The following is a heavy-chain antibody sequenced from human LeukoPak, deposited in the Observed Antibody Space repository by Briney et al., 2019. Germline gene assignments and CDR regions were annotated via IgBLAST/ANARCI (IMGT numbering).Heavy chain of an antibody. CDR2: IYYSGST. D-gene: IGHD3-9*01. V-gene: IGHV4-59*08. J-gene: IGHJ3*02. Sequence: SETLSLTCTVSGGSISSYYRSWIRQPPGKGLEWIGYIYYSGSTNYNPSLKSRVTISVDTSKNQFSLKLSSVTAADTAVYYCARQGKYYDILTGFRASDAFDIWGQGTMVTVSS. CDR1: GGSISSYY. CDR3: ARQGKYYDILTGFRASDAFDI.